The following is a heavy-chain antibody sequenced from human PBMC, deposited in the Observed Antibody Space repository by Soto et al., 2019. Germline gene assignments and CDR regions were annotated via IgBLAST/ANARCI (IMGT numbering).Heavy chain of an antibody. CDR2: ISAYNGNT. J-gene: IGHJ5*02. CDR3: ARDSHPGVAAAGTGWFDP. Sequence: QVQLVQSGAEVKKPGASVKVSCKASGYTFTSYGISWVRQAPGQGLEWMGWISAYNGNTNYAQKLQGRVTMTTDTSTSTGYMELRSLRSDDTAVYYCARDSHPGVAAAGTGWFDPWGQGTLVTVSS. CDR1: GYTFTSYG. V-gene: IGHV1-18*01. D-gene: IGHD6-13*01.